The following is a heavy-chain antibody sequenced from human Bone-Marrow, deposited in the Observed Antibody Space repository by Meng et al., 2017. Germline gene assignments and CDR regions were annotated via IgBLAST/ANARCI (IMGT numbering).Heavy chain of an antibody. CDR1: GFTFDDYA. CDR3: AKDVATGRYSRGCDY. V-gene: IGHV3-9*01. J-gene: IGHJ4*02. CDR2: ISWDSNTI. D-gene: IGHD1-26*01. Sequence: SLKISCAASGFTFDDYARHWVRQAPGKGVERVSGISWDSNTIDYADSVKGRFTISRDNAKNSLYLQMNSLGAEDTALYYCAKDVATGRYSRGCDYWGQGALVTVSS.